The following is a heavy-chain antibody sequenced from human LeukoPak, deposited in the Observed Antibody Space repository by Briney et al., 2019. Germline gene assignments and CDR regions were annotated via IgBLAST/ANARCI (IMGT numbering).Heavy chain of an antibody. J-gene: IGHJ4*02. CDR2: IYYSGST. Sequence: SQTLSLTCTVSGGSISSGDYYRSWIRQPPGKGLEWIGYIYYSGSTYYNPSLKSRVTISVDTSKNQFSLKLSSVTAADTAVYYCARVFGVVIMWVFDYWGQGTLVTVSS. V-gene: IGHV4-30-4*01. D-gene: IGHD3-3*01. CDR1: GGSISSGDYY. CDR3: ARVFGVVIMWVFDY.